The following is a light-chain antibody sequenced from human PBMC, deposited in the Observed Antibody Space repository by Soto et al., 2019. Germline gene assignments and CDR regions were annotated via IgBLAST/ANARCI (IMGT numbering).Light chain of an antibody. J-gene: IGLJ1*01. CDR1: SSDVGAYNY. CDR2: DVT. CDR3: NSYTSHTTLIYV. V-gene: IGLV2-14*01. Sequence: QSALTQPASVSGSPGQSITISCTGTSSDVGAYNYVSWYQQHPGKAPKLMIYDVTNRPSGVSNRFSGSKSGNTASLTISGLQAEDESDYYCNSYTSHTTLIYVFGSGTKLTVL.